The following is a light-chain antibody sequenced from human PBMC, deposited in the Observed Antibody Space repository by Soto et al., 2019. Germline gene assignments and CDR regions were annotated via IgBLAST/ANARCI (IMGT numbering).Light chain of an antibody. V-gene: IGLV2-14*01. CDR1: SSDVGAHNL. Sequence: QSVLTQPASVSGSPGQSITISCSGTSSDVGAHNLVSWYQQHPGRAPKLMIYAVSNRPSGVSNRFSGSKSGNTASLTISGLQAEDEADYYCQSYDSSLSGSGVFGGGTKLTVL. J-gene: IGLJ2*01. CDR2: AVS. CDR3: QSYDSSLSGSGV.